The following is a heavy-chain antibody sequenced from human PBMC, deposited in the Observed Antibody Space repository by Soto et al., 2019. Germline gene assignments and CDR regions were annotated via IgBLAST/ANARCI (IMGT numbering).Heavy chain of an antibody. CDR3: AREGMPSIAAPDYYYYYGMDV. D-gene: IGHD6-6*01. CDR1: GFTFSSYA. CDR2: ISYDGSNK. J-gene: IGHJ6*02. V-gene: IGHV3-30-3*01. Sequence: QVQLVESGGGVVQPGRSLRLSCAASGFTFSSYAMHWVRQAPGKGLEWVAVISYDGSNKYYADSVKGRFTISRDNSKNTLYLQMNSLRAEDTAVYYCAREGMPSIAAPDYYYYYGMDVWGQGTTVTVSS.